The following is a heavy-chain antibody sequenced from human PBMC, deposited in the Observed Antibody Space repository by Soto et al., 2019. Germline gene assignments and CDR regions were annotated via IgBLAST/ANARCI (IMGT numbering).Heavy chain of an antibody. V-gene: IGHV3-48*01. CDR1: GFTFSSYS. CDR3: AREVWFGELYPYGV. CDR2: ISSSSSTI. Sequence: GGSLRLSCAASGFTFSSYSMNWVRQAPGKGLEWVSYISSSSSTIYYADSVKGRFTISRDNAKNSLYLQMNSLRAEDTAVYYCAREVWFGELYPYGVWGKGTTVTVSS. J-gene: IGHJ6*04. D-gene: IGHD3-10*01.